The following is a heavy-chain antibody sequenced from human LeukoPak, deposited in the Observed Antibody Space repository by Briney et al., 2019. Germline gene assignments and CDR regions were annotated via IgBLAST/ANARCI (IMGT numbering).Heavy chain of an antibody. CDR2: INTNTGNP. Sequence: ASVKVSCKASGYTFTSYAMNWVRQAPGQGLEWMGWINTNTGNPTYAQGFTGRFVFSLDTSVSTAYLQISSLKAEDTAVYYCAREMDSSGWYNWFGPWGQGTLVTVSS. CDR1: GYTFTSYA. CDR3: AREMDSSGWYNWFGP. D-gene: IGHD6-19*01. J-gene: IGHJ5*02. V-gene: IGHV7-4-1*02.